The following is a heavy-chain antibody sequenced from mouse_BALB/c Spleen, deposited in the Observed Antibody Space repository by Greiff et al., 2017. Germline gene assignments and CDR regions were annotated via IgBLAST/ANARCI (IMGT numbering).Heavy chain of an antibody. CDR1: GYTFTDYN. D-gene: IGHD1-1*01. CDR3: ARRDYGSYYAMDY. CDR2: IYPYNGGT. Sequence: VQLKQSGPELVKPGASVKISCKASGYTFTDYNMHWVKQSHGKSLEWIGYIYPYNGGTGYNQKFKSKATLTVDNSSSTAYMELRSLTSEDSAVYYCARRDYGSYYAMDYWGQGTSVTVSS. V-gene: IGHV1S29*02. J-gene: IGHJ4*01.